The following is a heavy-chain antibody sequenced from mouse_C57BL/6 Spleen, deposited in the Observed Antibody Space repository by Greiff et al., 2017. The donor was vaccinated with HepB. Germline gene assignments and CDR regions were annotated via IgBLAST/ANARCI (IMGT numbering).Heavy chain of an antibody. D-gene: IGHD2-1*01. CDR1: GFNIKDYY. V-gene: IGHV14-1*01. CDR3: TKVYYGNSAWFAY. CDR2: IDPEDGDT. Sequence: VHVKQSGAELVRPGASVKLSCTASGFNIKDYYMHWVKQRPEQGLEWIGRIDPEDGDTEYAPKFQGKATMTADTSSNTAYLQLSSLTSEDTAVYYCTKVYYGNSAWFAYWGQGTLVTVSA. J-gene: IGHJ3*01.